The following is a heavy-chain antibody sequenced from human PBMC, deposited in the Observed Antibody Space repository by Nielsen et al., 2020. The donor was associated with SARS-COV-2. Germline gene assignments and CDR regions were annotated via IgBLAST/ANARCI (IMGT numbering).Heavy chain of an antibody. CDR2: IIPIFGTA. D-gene: IGHD3-10*01. Sequence: SVKVSCKASGYTFTGYYMHWVRQAPGQGLEWMGGIIPIFGTANYAQKFQGRVTITADESTSTAYMELSSLRSEDTAVYYCAEAHGSGSYYYYYMDVWGKGTTVTVSS. CDR3: AEAHGSGSYYYYYMDV. J-gene: IGHJ6*03. CDR1: GYTFTGYY. V-gene: IGHV1-69*13.